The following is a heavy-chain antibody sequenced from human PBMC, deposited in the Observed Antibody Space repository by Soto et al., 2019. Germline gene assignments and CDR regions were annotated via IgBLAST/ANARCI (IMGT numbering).Heavy chain of an antibody. D-gene: IGHD3-16*01. CDR3: ARRIYGDWYFDL. CDR1: GDSTSNSNW. CDR2: VHYSGST. Sequence: QVQLQESGPGLVKPSGTLSLTCAVSGDSTSNSNWWSCVRQPPGKGLEWIGEVHYSGSTNYNPSLTSRXXIXMXXSKNQFSLKLSSVTAADTAVYYCARRIYGDWYFDLWGRGTLVTVTS. J-gene: IGHJ2*01. V-gene: IGHV4-4*02.